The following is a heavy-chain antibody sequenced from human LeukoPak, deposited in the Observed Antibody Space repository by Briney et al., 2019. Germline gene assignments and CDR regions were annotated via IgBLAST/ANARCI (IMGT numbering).Heavy chain of an antibody. J-gene: IGHJ4*02. Sequence: ASVKVSCKASGYTFTSYGISWVRQAPGQGLEWMGWISAYNGNTNYKQKLQGRVTMTTDTSTSTAYMELRSLRSDDTAVYYCARSLIAVAGDPQLRYWGQGTLVTVSS. CDR3: ARSLIAVAGDPQLRY. CDR2: ISAYNGNT. CDR1: GYTFTSYG. D-gene: IGHD6-19*01. V-gene: IGHV1-18*01.